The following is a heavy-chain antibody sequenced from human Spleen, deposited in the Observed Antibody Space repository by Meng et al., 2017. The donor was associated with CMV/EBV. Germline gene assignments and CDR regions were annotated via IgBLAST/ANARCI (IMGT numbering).Heavy chain of an antibody. J-gene: IGHJ4*02. CDR1: YY. CDR2: ISYSGST. Sequence: YYWSWIGQSPGTGLEWIGYISYSGSTYYTPSLKSRVTITVDTSKNQFSLKMSSVTAADTAVYYCARAKNPTKYYYDSSGFPPAHFDYWGQGTLVTVSS. CDR3: ARAKNPTKYYYDSSGFPPAHFDY. V-gene: IGHV4-30-4*01. D-gene: IGHD3-22*01.